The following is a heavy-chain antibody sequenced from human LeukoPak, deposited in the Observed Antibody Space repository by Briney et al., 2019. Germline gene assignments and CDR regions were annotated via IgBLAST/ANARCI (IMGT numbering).Heavy chain of an antibody. CDR2: IYYSGST. CDR3: ARYYYDSSQFDY. Sequence: SETLSLTCTVSGGSISNYYWTWIRQPPGKGLEWIGYIYYSGSTNYNPSLKSRVTISVDTSKNQFSLKLSSVTAADTAVYYCARYYYDSSQFDYWGQGTLVTVSS. J-gene: IGHJ4*02. D-gene: IGHD3-22*01. V-gene: IGHV4-59*08. CDR1: GGSISNYY.